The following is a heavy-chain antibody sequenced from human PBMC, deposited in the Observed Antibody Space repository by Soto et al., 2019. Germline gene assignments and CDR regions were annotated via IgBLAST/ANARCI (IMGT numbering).Heavy chain of an antibody. D-gene: IGHD3-16*01. CDR2: ISPYTGNT. CDR1: GYTFINYD. J-gene: IGHJ4*02. CDR3: AKITWRSCLSDS. Sequence: QVQLVQFATEVKKPGASVKVSCKASGYTFINYDITWVRQAPGQGLEWMGWISPYTGNTNYAQKFQGRVTMTADTSTSTAYLDLRSLRSDDTAVYYCAKITWRSCLSDSWGQGTLVTVSS. V-gene: IGHV1-18*01.